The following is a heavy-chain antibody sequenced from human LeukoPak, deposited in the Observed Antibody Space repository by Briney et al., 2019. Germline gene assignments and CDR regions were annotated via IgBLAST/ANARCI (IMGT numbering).Heavy chain of an antibody. CDR2: IYSGGST. CDR3: ARDRSGYYPYYFDY. V-gene: IGHV3-66*02. Sequence: GGSLRLSCAASGFTVSSNYMSWVRQAPGKGLEWVPVIYSGGSTYYADSVKGRFTISRDNSKNTLYLQMNSLRAEDTAVYYCARDRSGYYPYYFDYWGQGTLVTVSS. D-gene: IGHD3-22*01. J-gene: IGHJ4*02. CDR1: GFTVSSNY.